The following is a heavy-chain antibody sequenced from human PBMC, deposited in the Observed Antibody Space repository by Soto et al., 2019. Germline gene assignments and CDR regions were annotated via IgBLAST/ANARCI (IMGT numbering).Heavy chain of an antibody. V-gene: IGHV2-5*02. CDR2: IYWDDDK. CDR1: GFSLSTSGVG. J-gene: IGHJ5*02. Sequence: SGPTLVNPTQTLTLTCTFSGFSLSTSGVGVGWIRQPPGKALEWLALIYWDDDKRYSPSLKSRLTNTKDTSKNQVDLTMTNMEPVDTATYYCAHSRKWTGANIWFDPWGQGTLVTVSS. CDR3: AHSRKWTGANIWFDP. D-gene: IGHD1-1*01.